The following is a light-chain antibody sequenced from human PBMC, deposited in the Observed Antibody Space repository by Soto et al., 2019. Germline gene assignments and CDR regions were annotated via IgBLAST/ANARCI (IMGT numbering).Light chain of an antibody. CDR3: CSFARSRIL. Sequence: SVLTQPASVSGSPGQSVTISCTGTSIDVGSYNLVSWYQQHPGKAPQLMIYEVNERPAGVSNRFSGSKSGNTASLTISGLQAEDEADYYCCSFARSRILFGTGTKVTVL. V-gene: IGLV2-23*02. CDR1: SIDVGSYNL. CDR2: EVN. J-gene: IGLJ1*01.